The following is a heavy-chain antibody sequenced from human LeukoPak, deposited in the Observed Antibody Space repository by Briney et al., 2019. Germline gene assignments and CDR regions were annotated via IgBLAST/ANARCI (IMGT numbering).Heavy chain of an antibody. CDR2: IIPIFGTA. J-gene: IGHJ4*02. CDR1: GGTFSSYA. V-gene: IGHV1-69*05. Sequence: ASVKVSCKASGGTFSSYAISWVRQAPGQGLEWMGGIIPIFGTANYAQKFQGRVTITTDESTSTAYMELSSLRSEDTAVYYCAGGNDNIATAGIDYWGQGTLVTVSS. CDR3: AGGNDNIATAGIDY. D-gene: IGHD6-13*01.